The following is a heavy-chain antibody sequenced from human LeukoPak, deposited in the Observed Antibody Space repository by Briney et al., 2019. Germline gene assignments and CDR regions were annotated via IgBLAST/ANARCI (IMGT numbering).Heavy chain of an antibody. V-gene: IGHV4-34*01. Sequence: SETLSLTCAVYGGSFSGYYWTWIRQPPGKGLEWIGEINHSESTNYNPSLKSRVTISVDTSKDQFSLKLSSVTAADTALYYCARGFRGREDYKDFDYWGQGTLVTVSS. D-gene: IGHD5-24*01. CDR1: GGSFSGYY. J-gene: IGHJ4*02. CDR3: ARGFRGREDYKDFDY. CDR2: INHSEST.